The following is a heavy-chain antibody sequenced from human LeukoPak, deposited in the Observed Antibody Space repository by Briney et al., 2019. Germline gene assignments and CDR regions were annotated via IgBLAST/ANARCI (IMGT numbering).Heavy chain of an antibody. J-gene: IGHJ6*02. CDR2: ISGSGDDT. Sequence: GGSLSLSCVVSGFPFSSYAMSWVRQAPGKGLVWFSGISGSGDDTYYAVSVKGRFIVSRETSKNTMYLQMNSLRAEDTAVYYCARRLGSTPSSSYGMDVWGQGTTVTVSS. D-gene: IGHD2-2*01. CDR3: ARRLGSTPSSSYGMDV. CDR1: GFPFSSYA. V-gene: IGHV3-23*01.